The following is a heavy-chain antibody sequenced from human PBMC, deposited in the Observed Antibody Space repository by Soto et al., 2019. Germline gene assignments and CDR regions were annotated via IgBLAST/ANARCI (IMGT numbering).Heavy chain of an antibody. CDR3: AKDDPGDFYSYYGLDV. CDR1: GFNFNTYS. J-gene: IGHJ6*02. Sequence: PGGSLRLSCAASGFNFNTYSMNWVRQAPGKGLEWVSFISTSGGYKYYADSVKGRFTISTDKSTNTLYLQMSSLRAEDTAIYYCAKDDPGDFYSYYGLDVWGQGTTVTVSS. D-gene: IGHD2-21*02. V-gene: IGHV3-21*04. CDR2: ISTSGGYK.